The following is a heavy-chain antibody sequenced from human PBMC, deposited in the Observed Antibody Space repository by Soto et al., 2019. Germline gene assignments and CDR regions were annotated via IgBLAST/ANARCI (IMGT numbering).Heavy chain of an antibody. CDR3: ARESPPADY. V-gene: IGHV1-18*01. CDR1: GYTFTSYG. J-gene: IGHJ4*02. CDR2: ISAYNGNT. Sequence: QVQLVQSGAEVKKPGASVKVSCKASGYTFTSYGISWVRQAPGQGLEWMGWISAYNGNTNYAQKLQGRATMTTDTTTSTAYTELSSMRSDATAVYYCARESPPADYWGQGTLVTVSS.